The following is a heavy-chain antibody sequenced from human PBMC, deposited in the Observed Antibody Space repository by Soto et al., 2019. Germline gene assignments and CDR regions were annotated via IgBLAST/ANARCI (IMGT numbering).Heavy chain of an antibody. J-gene: IGHJ3*01. CDR3: AKEARGHSAFDV. D-gene: IGHD5-12*01. CDR1: GFTFKRTA. V-gene: IGHV3-23*01. CDR2: ISGSGATK. Sequence: PGGSLRLSCAASGFTFKRTALSWVRQAPGKGLDWVSYISGSGATKNYADSVNGRFTIFRDNSKDTLYLQMSSLRPEDTAIYYCAKEARGHSAFDVWGPGTMVTVSS.